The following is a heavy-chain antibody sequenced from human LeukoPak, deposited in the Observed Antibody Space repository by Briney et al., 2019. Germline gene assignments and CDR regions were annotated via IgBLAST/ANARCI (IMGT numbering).Heavy chain of an antibody. V-gene: IGHV1-2*02. J-gene: IGHJ5*02. CDR2: INPNSGGT. CDR3: ARDWGCSGGSCYYWFDP. D-gene: IGHD2-15*01. CDR1: GYTFTDYY. Sequence: ASVKVSCKASGYTFTDYYMHWVRQAPGQGLEWMGWINPNSGGTNYAQTFQGRVTMTRDTSISTAYMELSRLRSDDTAVYYCARDWGCSGGSCYYWFDPWGQGTLVTVSS.